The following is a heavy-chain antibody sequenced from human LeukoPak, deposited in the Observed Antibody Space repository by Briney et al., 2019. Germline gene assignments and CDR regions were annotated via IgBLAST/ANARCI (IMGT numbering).Heavy chain of an antibody. CDR2: IKPSGRNT. CDR3: AKGGSDSSGYYSLYYYYYMDV. Sequence: RSLRLSCATSGFTFSSYGMSWVRQAPGKGLEWVSAIKPSGRNTYYADSVKGRFIISRDNSKNMLYLQMSSLRAEDTAVYYCAKGGSDSSGYYSLYYYYYMDVWGKGTTVTISS. D-gene: IGHD3-22*01. V-gene: IGHV3-23*01. CDR1: GFTFSSYG. J-gene: IGHJ6*03.